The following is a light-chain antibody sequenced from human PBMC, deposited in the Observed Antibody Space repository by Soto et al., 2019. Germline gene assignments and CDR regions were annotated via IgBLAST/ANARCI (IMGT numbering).Light chain of an antibody. CDR1: SSDVGGYNY. V-gene: IGLV2-14*01. Sequence: QSVLTQPASVSGSPGQSITISCTGTSSDVGGYNYVSWYQQHPGKAPKLMIYDVSNRPSGVSNRFSGSKSGNTAPLTISGLQAEDEADYYCSSYTSSSTLVVFGGGTQLTVL. J-gene: IGLJ2*01. CDR3: SSYTSSSTLVV. CDR2: DVS.